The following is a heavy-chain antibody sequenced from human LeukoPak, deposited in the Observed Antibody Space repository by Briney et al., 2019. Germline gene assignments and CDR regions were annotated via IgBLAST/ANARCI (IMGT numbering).Heavy chain of an antibody. CDR2: IYYSGST. CDR1: GGSISSYY. D-gene: IGHD5-18*01. CDR3: ARDLGYKFFDY. Sequence: PSETLSLTCTVSGGSISSYYWSWIRQPPGKGLEWIGYIYYSGSTNYNPSLKSRVTISVDTSKNQFSLKLSSVTAADTAVYYCARDLGYKFFDYWGQGTLVTVSS. J-gene: IGHJ4*02. V-gene: IGHV4-59*01.